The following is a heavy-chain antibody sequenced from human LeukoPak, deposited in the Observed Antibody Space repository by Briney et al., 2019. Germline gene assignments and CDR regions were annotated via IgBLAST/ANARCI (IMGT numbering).Heavy chain of an antibody. Sequence: ASVKVSCKASGYTFTSYDINWVRQATGQGLEWMGWMNPNSGNTGYAQKFQGRVTMTRNTSISTAYMELSSLRSEDTAVYYCATAPVVGSGYYYDYWGQGTLVTVSS. D-gene: IGHD3-22*01. V-gene: IGHV1-8*01. CDR3: ATAPVVGSGYYYDY. J-gene: IGHJ4*02. CDR2: MNPNSGNT. CDR1: GYTFTSYD.